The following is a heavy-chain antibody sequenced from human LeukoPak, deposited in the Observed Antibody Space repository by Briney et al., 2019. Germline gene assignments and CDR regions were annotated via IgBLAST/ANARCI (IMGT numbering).Heavy chain of an antibody. CDR3: ARGGGYSSSWYFPYYYYYMDV. CDR2: INPSGGST. J-gene: IGHJ6*03. V-gene: IGHV1-46*01. D-gene: IGHD6-13*01. CDR1: GYTFTSYY. Sequence: ASVKVSCKASGYTFTSYYMHWVRQAPGQGLEWMGIINPSGGSTSYAQKFQGRVTMTRDMSTSTVYMELSSLRSDDTAVYYCARGGGYSSSWYFPYYYYYMDVWGKGTTVTISS.